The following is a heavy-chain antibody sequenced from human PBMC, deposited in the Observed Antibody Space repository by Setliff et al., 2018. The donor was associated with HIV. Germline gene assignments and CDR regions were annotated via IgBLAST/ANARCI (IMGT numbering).Heavy chain of an antibody. V-gene: IGHV4-59*01. Sequence: SETLSLTCTVSGGSISSYYWSWIRQPPGKGLEWIGYIYYSGSTNYNPSLTSRVTISVDTSKNQFSLKLSSVTAADTAVYYCARVGVDVVRHYYYYMDVWGKGTTVTVSS. J-gene: IGHJ6*03. CDR2: IYYSGST. D-gene: IGHD3-10*01. CDR1: GGSISSYY. CDR3: ARVGVDVVRHYYYYMDV.